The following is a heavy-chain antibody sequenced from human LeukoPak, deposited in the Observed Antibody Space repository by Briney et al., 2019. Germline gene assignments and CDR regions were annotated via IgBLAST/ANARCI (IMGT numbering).Heavy chain of an antibody. D-gene: IGHD3-3*01. J-gene: IGHJ3*02. Sequence: PSETLSLTCTVSGGSISNYYWSWIRQPPGKGLEWIGYIYYSGSTNYNPSLKSRVTISVDTSKNQFSLKLSSVTAADTAVYYCARSSQYYDFWSGYYRGAFDIWGQGTMVTVSS. V-gene: IGHV4-59*12. CDR2: IYYSGST. CDR3: ARSSQYYDFWSGYYRGAFDI. CDR1: GGSISNYY.